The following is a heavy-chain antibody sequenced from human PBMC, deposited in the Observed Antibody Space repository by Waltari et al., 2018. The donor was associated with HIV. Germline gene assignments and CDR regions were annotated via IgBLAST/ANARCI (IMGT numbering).Heavy chain of an antibody. CDR2: NDHRGET. J-gene: IGHJ5*02. CDR3: ARGLGSRPFYRGYDP. Sequence: QVQLRQWGAGLLKPSETLSLTCAVYGASFNDPFWAWFRRSPEKGLEWIGENDHRGETNYNPSFKTRVVISVDMSKNQFSLKLKSATAADTAVYYCARGLGSRPFYRGYDPWGQGTLVTVSS. V-gene: IGHV4-34*01. CDR1: GASFNDPF. D-gene: IGHD5-12*01.